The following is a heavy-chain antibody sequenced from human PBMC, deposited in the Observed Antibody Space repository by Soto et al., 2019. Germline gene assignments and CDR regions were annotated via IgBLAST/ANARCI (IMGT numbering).Heavy chain of an antibody. V-gene: IGHV3-30*18. CDR1: GFTFTNNG. Sequence: QVQLVESGGGVVQPGRSLRLSCTASGFTFTNNGMHWVRQAPGKGLEWVAMISYDGTAEYYLDSVRGRFTISRDNSKNTLYLQMDSLSTEDTAWYYCAKALFSNGWYNDFDHWGQGTLVTVSS. CDR3: AKALFSNGWYNDFDH. CDR2: ISYDGTAE. D-gene: IGHD6-19*01. J-gene: IGHJ5*02.